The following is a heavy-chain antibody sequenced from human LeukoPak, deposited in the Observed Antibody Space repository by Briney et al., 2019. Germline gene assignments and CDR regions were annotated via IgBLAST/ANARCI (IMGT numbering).Heavy chain of an antibody. CDR1: GGSFSGYY. V-gene: IGHV4-34*01. J-gene: IGHJ6*02. CDR2: INHSGST. D-gene: IGHD3-10*01. Sequence: NPSETLSLSCAVYGGSFSGYYWSWIRQPPGKGLEWIGEINHSGSTNYNPSLKSRVTISVDTSKNQFSLKLSSVTAADTAVYYSGRFHGSGSYYYYYYGMDVWGQGTTVTVSS. CDR3: GRFHGSGSYYYYYYGMDV.